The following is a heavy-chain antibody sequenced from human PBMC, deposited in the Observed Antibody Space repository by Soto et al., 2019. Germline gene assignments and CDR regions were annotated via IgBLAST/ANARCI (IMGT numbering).Heavy chain of an antibody. V-gene: IGHV1-8*01. CDR2: INPNSGNI. D-gene: IGHD3-10*01. J-gene: IGHJ4*02. Sequence: ASVKVSCKASGDTFTTYDINWVRQASGHGLEWMGWINPNSGNIGYAQRFQGRVTMTRDTAIRTAYMEVSSLRSDDTAVYYCARGRASGSYYLLDYWGQGTLVTVSS. CDR1: GDTFTTYD. CDR3: ARGRASGSYYLLDY.